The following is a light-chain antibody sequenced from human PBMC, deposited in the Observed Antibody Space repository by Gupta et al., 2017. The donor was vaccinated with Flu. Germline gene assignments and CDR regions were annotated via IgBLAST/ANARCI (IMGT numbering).Light chain of an antibody. Sequence: SPSTLSASVGDRVTITCRASQTISSWLAWYQQKPGKAPKLLIYKASILQTGVPSRFSGSGSGTEFALTISSLQADDFATYYCQQYNYAWAFGPGTKVDIK. CDR1: QTISSW. J-gene: IGKJ1*01. CDR2: KAS. V-gene: IGKV1-5*03. CDR3: QQYNYAWA.